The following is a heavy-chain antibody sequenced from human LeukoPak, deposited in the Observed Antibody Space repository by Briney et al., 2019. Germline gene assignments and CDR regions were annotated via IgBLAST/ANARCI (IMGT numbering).Heavy chain of an antibody. CDR2: INSDGSST. Sequence: GGSLRLSCAASGFTFSSYWMHWVRQASGKGLVWVSRINSDGSSTSYADSVKGRFTISRDNAKNTLYVQMNSLRVEDTAVYYCARATYYYDSGGYYHEAFDIWGQGTMVTVSS. CDR3: ARATYYYDSGGYYHEAFDI. D-gene: IGHD3-22*01. J-gene: IGHJ3*02. CDR1: GFTFSSYW. V-gene: IGHV3-74*01.